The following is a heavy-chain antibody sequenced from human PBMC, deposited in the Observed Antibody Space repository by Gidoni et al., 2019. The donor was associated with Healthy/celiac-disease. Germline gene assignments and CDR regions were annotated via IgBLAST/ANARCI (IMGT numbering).Heavy chain of an antibody. V-gene: IGHV3-49*05. CDR3: TREALPNYDILTGSSFHGMDV. D-gene: IGHD3-9*01. CDR1: GFTFGDYA. J-gene: IGHJ6*02. CDR2: IRSKAYGGTT. Sequence: EVQLVESGGGLVKPGRSLRLSCTASGFTFGDYAMSWFRQAPGKGLEWVGFIRSKAYGGTTEYAASVKGRFTISRDDSKSIAYLQMNSLKTEDTAVYYCTREALPNYDILTGSSFHGMDVWGQGTTVTVSS.